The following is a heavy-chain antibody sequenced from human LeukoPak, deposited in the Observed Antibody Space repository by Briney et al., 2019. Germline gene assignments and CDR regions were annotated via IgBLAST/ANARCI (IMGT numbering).Heavy chain of an antibody. CDR2: ISTGDGRT. D-gene: IGHD6-13*01. V-gene: IGHV3-23*01. CDR1: GFTFSSYA. Sequence: GASLRLSCAASGFTFSSYAMSWVRQTPGKGLEWVSTISTGDGRTYYADSVKGRFTIFRDNSKNTLYLQMNSLRAEDTAVYYRAKDQVGAAAGTLLHYWGQGTLVTVSS. CDR3: AKDQVGAAAGTLLHY. J-gene: IGHJ4*02.